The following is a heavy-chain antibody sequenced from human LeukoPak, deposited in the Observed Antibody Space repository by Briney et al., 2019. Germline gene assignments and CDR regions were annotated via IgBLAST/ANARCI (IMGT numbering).Heavy chain of an antibody. CDR1: GGSISSYY. D-gene: IGHD3-9*01. CDR3: ARVVLRHFDWLFDY. J-gene: IGHJ4*02. V-gene: IGHV4-59*01. Sequence: SETLSLTCTVSGGSISSYYWSWIRQPPGKGLKWIGYIYSSGATNYNPSLRSRVTISLDTSKNQFSLKLSSVTAADTAVYYCARVVLRHFDWLFDYWGQGTLVTVSS. CDR2: IYSSGAT.